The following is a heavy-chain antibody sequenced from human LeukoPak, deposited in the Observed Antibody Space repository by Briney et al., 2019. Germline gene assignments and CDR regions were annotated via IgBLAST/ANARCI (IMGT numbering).Heavy chain of an antibody. Sequence: GSSVTVSFTASGYTFTSYGVSWGRQPPGQGVEWMGWILAYNGNTNYAQKLQGRVTMTTDTSKNTAYMELRSLTSDDTAVYYCERLVSPGAYWFDPWGQGTLVTVSS. CDR3: ERLVSPGAYWFDP. V-gene: IGHV1-18*01. CDR2: ILAYNGNT. D-gene: IGHD4-23*01. J-gene: IGHJ5*02. CDR1: GYTFTSYG.